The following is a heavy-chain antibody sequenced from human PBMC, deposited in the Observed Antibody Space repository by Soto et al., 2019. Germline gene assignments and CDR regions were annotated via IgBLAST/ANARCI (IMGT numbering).Heavy chain of an antibody. CDR1: GGSFSGYY. J-gene: IGHJ5*02. Sequence: SETLSLTCAVYGGSFSGYYWSWIRQPPGKGLEWIGEINHSGSTNYNPSLKSRVTISVDTSKNQFSLKLSSVTAADTAVYYCARGWGRISIVVVPAAIGWFDPWGQGTLVTVSS. CDR3: ARGWGRISIVVVPAAIGWFDP. D-gene: IGHD2-2*02. CDR2: INHSGST. V-gene: IGHV4-34*01.